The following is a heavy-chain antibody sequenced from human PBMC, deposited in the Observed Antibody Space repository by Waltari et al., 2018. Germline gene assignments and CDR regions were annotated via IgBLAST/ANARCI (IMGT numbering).Heavy chain of an antibody. V-gene: IGHV3-7*01. Sequence: EVHLVESGGGLVQPGGSLRLPCAASGSPFTDYWRGWVRQAPGKGPEWVANIHKEGSEKNYVDYVKGRFTISRDNAKDSVYLQMNSLRADDTAMYYCVRDHWGPDYWGQGTLVTVSS. D-gene: IGHD7-27*01. CDR2: IHKEGSEK. J-gene: IGHJ4*02. CDR3: VRDHWGPDY. CDR1: GSPFTDYW.